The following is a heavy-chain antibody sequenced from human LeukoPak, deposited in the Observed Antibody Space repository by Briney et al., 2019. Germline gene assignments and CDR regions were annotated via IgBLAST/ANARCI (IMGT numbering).Heavy chain of an antibody. CDR1: GYTFTGYY. CDR3: ARDLRGWCSSTSCYYYYYMDV. CDR2: INPNSGGT. J-gene: IGHJ6*03. D-gene: IGHD2-2*01. V-gene: IGHV1-2*02. Sequence: ASVKVSCKASGYTFTGYYMHWVRQAPGQGLEWMGWINPNSGGTNYAQKFQGRVTMTRDTSISTAYMELIRLRSDDTAVYYCARDLRGWCSSTSCYYYYYMDVWGKGTTVTVSS.